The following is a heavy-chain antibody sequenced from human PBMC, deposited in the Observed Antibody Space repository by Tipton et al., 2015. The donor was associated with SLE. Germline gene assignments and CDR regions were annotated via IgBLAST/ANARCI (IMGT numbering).Heavy chain of an antibody. J-gene: IGHJ4*02. CDR2: IYYSGST. V-gene: IGHV4-59*12. D-gene: IGHD4-17*01. Sequence: TLSLTCTVSGGSISSYYWSWIRQPPGKGLEWIGYIYYSGSTNYNPSLKSRVTISVDTSKNQFSLKLSSVTAADTAVYYCARDGDYGDYNDYWGQGTLVTVSS. CDR3: ARDGDYGDYNDY. CDR1: GGSISSYY.